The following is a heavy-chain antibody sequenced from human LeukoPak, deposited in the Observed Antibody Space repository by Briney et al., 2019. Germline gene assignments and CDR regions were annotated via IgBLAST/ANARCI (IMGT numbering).Heavy chain of an antibody. J-gene: IGHJ4*02. CDR1: GYTLTALS. D-gene: IGHD6-19*01. CDR3: ARFSSGWTFDY. V-gene: IGHV1-24*01. Sequence: ASVKVSCRVSGYTLTALSMHWVRQAPGKGLEWMGGFDPDTVETIYAQKFQGRVTITRDTSASTAYMELSSLRSEDTAVYYCARFSSGWTFDYWGQGTLVTVSS. CDR2: FDPDTVET.